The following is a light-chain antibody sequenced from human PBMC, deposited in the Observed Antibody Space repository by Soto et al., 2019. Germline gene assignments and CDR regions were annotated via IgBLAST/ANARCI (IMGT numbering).Light chain of an antibody. CDR3: QHYNNWPLT. CDR1: QSVRSS. J-gene: IGKJ4*01. Sequence: DILMTQSPATLSVSPGERATLSCRASQSVRSSLAWYQQKPGQAPRLIIYAASTRATGIPARFSGSGSGTEFTLTISSLQSEDFAIYYCQHYNNWPLTFGGGTKVEIK. CDR2: AAS. V-gene: IGKV3-15*01.